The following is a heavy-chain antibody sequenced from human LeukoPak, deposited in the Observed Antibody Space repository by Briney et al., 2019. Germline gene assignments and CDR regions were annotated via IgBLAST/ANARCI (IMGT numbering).Heavy chain of an antibody. J-gene: IGHJ4*02. CDR2: IYYSGST. D-gene: IGHD6-19*01. V-gene: IGHV4-61*01. CDR1: GGSISSSSYY. CDR3: ARAIAVVSNFDY. Sequence: SETLSLTCTVSGGSISSSSYYWSWIRQPPGKGLEWIGYIYYSGSTNYNPSLKSRVTISVDTSKNQFSLKLSSVTAADTAVYYCARAIAVVSNFDYWGQGTLVTVSS.